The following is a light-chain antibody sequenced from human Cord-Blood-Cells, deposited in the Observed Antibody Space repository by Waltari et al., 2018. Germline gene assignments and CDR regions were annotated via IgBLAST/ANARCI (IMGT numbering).Light chain of an antibody. J-gene: IGLJ1*01. V-gene: IGLV2-14*01. Sequence: QSALTQPASVSGSPGQSITISCTGTSSDVGGYNYVSWYQQHPGKAPKLMIYDVSNRPSGVSNLFSGSKSGNTASLTISGLQAEDEADYYCSSYTSSSTRRYVFGTGTKVTVL. CDR2: DVS. CDR1: SSDVGGYNY. CDR3: SSYTSSSTRRYV.